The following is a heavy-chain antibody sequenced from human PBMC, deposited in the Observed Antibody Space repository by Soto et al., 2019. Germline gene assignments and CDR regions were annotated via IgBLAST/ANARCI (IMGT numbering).Heavy chain of an antibody. CDR1: GFTFSSYA. D-gene: IGHD5-12*01. Sequence: LRLSCAASGFTFSSYAMHWVRQAPGKGLEWVAVISYDGSNKYYADSVKGRFTISRDNSKNTLYLQMNSLRAEDTAVYYCASDSGYDVDAFDIWGQGTMVTVSS. J-gene: IGHJ3*02. V-gene: IGHV3-30-3*01. CDR2: ISYDGSNK. CDR3: ASDSGYDVDAFDI.